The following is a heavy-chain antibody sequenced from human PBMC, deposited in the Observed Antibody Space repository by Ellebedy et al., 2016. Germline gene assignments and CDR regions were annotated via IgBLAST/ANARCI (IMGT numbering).Heavy chain of an antibody. Sequence: AGSLRLSXAASGFTFGNFWMAWVRQAPGKGLEWVAHMSQDGSEKFYVDSVKGRFTISRDNAKNSLFLQMNSLRAEDTAVYYCATDTGNYWSSDYWGQGTLVTVSS. CDR1: GFTFGNFW. CDR2: MSQDGSEK. CDR3: ATDTGNYWSSDY. D-gene: IGHD1-26*01. J-gene: IGHJ4*02. V-gene: IGHV3-7*04.